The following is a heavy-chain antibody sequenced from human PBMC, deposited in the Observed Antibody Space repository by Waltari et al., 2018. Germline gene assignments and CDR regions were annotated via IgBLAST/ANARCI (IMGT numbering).Heavy chain of an antibody. CDR2: ISSGVNNS. V-gene: IGHV3-23*01. CDR1: VFTFRTYA. D-gene: IGHD6-19*01. CDR3: AKRGGTGPVAVAGIHCDY. J-gene: IGHJ4*02. Sequence: GQLLESGGGLVRPGVSLRRRCAASVFTFRTYAISRVRQAPVQGLEWVSSISSGVNNSYYIDSVKGRFTIARDNSKNTLYLEVNSLRGEDTGTYYCAKRGGTGPVAVAGIHCDYCGRGTLVTVSS.